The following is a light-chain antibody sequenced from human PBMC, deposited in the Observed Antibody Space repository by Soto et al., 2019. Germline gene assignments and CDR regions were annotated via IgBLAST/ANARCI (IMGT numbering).Light chain of an antibody. CDR3: SSYTSSSTL. CDR2: AVT. Sequence: QSGLAQPASVSGSPGQSITIACTGTSSDVGGYNYVSWYQQHPGKAPKLMIYAVTDRPSGVSIRFSGSKSGNTASLTISGLQAEDEADYYCSSYTSSSTLFGTRTKVTVL. J-gene: IGLJ1*01. CDR1: SSDVGGYNY. V-gene: IGLV2-14*01.